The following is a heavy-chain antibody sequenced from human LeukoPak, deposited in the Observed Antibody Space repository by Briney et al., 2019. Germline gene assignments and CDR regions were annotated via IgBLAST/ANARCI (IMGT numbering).Heavy chain of an antibody. CDR2: INGRGDGP. D-gene: IGHD3-16*01. CDR3: AKASWVSTADAVL. V-gene: IGHV3-23*01. CDR1: GFSFSSFA. Sequence: GGSLRLSCAASGFSFSSFAMTWVRQSPGKGLEWVSSINGRGDGPFYADSVKGRFTLSRDESRNTVYLQLNKLRVEDTAIYYCAKASWVSTADAVLWGQGTVVTVSS. J-gene: IGHJ4*02.